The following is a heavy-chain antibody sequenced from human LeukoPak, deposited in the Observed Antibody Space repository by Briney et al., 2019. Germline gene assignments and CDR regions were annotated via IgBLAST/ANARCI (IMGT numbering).Heavy chain of an antibody. Sequence: GASVKVSCKASGYTFTSHDINWVRQATGQGLEWMGWMNPNSGNTGYAQKFQGRVTITRDTSISTAYMELSGLRSEDTAVYFCARDCSRTSCYTRSDYWGQGTLVTVSS. J-gene: IGHJ4*02. CDR2: MNPNSGNT. CDR1: GYTFTSHD. V-gene: IGHV1-8*01. D-gene: IGHD2-2*02. CDR3: ARDCSRTSCYTRSDY.